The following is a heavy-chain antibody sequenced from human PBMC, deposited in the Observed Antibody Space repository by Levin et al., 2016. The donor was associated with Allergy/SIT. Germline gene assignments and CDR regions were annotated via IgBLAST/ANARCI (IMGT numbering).Heavy chain of an antibody. V-gene: IGHV3-30*18. CDR2: ISDDGSKT. D-gene: IGHD4/OR15-4a*01. CDR3: AKTMAALTIAGGYFDY. Sequence: GESLKISCAASGFSFNRYAVHWVRQAPGKGLEWVAVISDDGSKTYYADSVKGRFTISRDNSENTLSLQMNSLSPDDTAVYYCAKTMAALTIAGGYFDYWGQGTLITVSS. J-gene: IGHJ4*02. CDR1: GFSFNRYA.